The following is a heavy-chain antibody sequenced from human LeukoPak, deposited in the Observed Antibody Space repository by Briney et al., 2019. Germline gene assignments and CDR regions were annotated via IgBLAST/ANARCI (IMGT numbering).Heavy chain of an antibody. CDR1: GYTFTSHG. D-gene: IGHD6-19*01. CDR2: ISAYNGDT. V-gene: IGHV1-18*01. J-gene: IGHJ5*02. Sequence: ASVKVSCKASGYTFTSHGISWVRQAPGQGLEWMGWISAYNGDTMYVQNLQGRVTLTTYTLTTTAYLELRSLTSDDTAVYYCARDPSNTSGWKTWFDPWGQGTLVTVSS. CDR3: ARDPSNTSGWKTWFDP.